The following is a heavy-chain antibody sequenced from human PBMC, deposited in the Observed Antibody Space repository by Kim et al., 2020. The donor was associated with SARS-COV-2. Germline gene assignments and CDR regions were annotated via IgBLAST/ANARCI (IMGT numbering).Heavy chain of an antibody. CDR1: GFTFSSYG. V-gene: IGHV3-30*18. Sequence: GGSLRLSCAVSGFTFSSYGMHWVRQAPGKGLEWVAVISYDGSNKYYADSVKGRFTISRDNSKNTLYLQMNSLRAEDTAVYYCAKDLEYYDILTGYLRTVDYYYYGMDVWGQGTTVTVSS. D-gene: IGHD3-9*01. CDR3: AKDLEYYDILTGYLRTVDYYYYGMDV. J-gene: IGHJ6*02. CDR2: ISYDGSNK.